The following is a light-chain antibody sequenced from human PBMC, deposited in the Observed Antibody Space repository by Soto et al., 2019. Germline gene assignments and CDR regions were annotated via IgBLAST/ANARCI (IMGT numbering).Light chain of an antibody. CDR2: DVS. J-gene: IGLJ1*01. V-gene: IGLV2-14*03. CDR3: CSYASSTSYV. CDR1: SSDVGGYNF. Sequence: QSDLTQPASVSGSPGQSITISCTGTSSDVGGYNFVTWYQQHPGEAPKLMIHDVSSRASGVPNRFSGSKPGTTASLTISGLQAEDEADYYCCSYASSTSYVFGTGNKVTVL.